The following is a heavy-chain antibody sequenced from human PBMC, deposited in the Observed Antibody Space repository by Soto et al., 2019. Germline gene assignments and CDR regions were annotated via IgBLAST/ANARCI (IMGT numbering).Heavy chain of an antibody. CDR1: GGSISSYY. J-gene: IGHJ6*02. CDR3: ARDYGSGKYYYGMDV. V-gene: IGHV4-59*01. D-gene: IGHD3-10*01. Sequence: SETLSLTCTVSGGSISSYYWSWIRQPPGKGLEWIGYIYYSGSTNYNPSLKSRVTISVDTSKNQFSLKLSSVTAADTAVYYCARDYGSGKYYYGMDVWGQGTTVTSP. CDR2: IYYSGST.